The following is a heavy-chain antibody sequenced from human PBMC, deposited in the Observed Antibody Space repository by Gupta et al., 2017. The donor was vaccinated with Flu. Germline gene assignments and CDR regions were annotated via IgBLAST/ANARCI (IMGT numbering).Heavy chain of an antibody. V-gene: IGHV5-51*01. CDR1: GYRFSSYW. D-gene: IGHD2-2*01. Sequence: EVLLVQSGAEVKRPGESLRISCEGSGYRFSSYWIGWVRQMPGKGLEWMGIIYPADSDIRYNPSFQGHFTISADKSIDTAYLQWSSLKASDTAMYYCARHLRNCTRTSCYWPPAIDYWGPGTLVTVSS. CDR3: ARHLRNCTRTSCYWPPAIDY. J-gene: IGHJ4*02. CDR2: IYPADSDI.